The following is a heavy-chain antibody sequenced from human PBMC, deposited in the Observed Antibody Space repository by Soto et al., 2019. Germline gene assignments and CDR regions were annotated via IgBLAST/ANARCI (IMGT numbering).Heavy chain of an antibody. Sequence: GGSLRLSCAASGFTFTRYSVNWVRQAPGKGLEWVSSISSTTNYIYYGDSMKGRFTISRDNAKNSLYLEMNSLRAEDTAVYYCARESEDLTSNFDYWGQGTLVTVSS. V-gene: IGHV3-21*06. CDR2: ISSTTNYI. CDR1: GFTFTRYS. J-gene: IGHJ4*02. CDR3: ARESEDLTSNFDY.